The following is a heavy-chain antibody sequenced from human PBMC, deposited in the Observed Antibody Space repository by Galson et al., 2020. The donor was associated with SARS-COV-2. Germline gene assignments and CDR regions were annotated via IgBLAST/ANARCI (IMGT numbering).Heavy chain of an antibody. CDR1: GGSISSYY. Sequence: ETSETLSLTCTVSGGSISSYYWSWIRQPPGKGLEWIGYIYYSGSTNYNPSLKSRVTISVDTSKNQFSLNLSSVTAADTAVYYCARLGCSSTSCYQWDYWGQGTLVTVSS. D-gene: IGHD2-2*01. V-gene: IGHV4-59*08. CDR3: ARLGCSSTSCYQWDY. CDR2: IYYSGST. J-gene: IGHJ4*02.